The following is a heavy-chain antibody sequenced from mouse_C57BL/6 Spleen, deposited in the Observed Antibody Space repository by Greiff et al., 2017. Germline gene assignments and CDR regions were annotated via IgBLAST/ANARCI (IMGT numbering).Heavy chain of an antibody. V-gene: IGHV1-19*01. D-gene: IGHD1-1*01. CDR1: GYTFTDYY. CDR3: ARRGGSSPYYFGY. CDR2: INPYNGGT. Sequence: VQLQQSGPVLVKPGASVKMSCKASGYTFTDYYMNWVKQSPGKSLEWIGVINPYNGGTSYNQKFKGKATLTVDKSSSTAYMELNSLTSEDSAVYYCARRGGSSPYYFGYWGKGTTLTVSS. J-gene: IGHJ2*01.